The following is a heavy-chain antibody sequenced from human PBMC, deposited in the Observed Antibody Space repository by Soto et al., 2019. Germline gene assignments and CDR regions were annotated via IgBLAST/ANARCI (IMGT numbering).Heavy chain of an antibody. V-gene: IGHV1-18*01. CDR3: AQDYDFTFDY. Sequence: VHLVQSGGEVKMPGASVKVSCKAFGYTSSHFGISWVRQAPGQGLEWVGWIKFYNGYANYGPNFQDRVTMTKDTSTSTAYMDMRGLRSDDTAVYYCAQDYDFTFDYWGQGTLITVAS. D-gene: IGHD3-3*01. CDR1: GYTSSHFG. CDR2: IKFYNGYA. J-gene: IGHJ4*02.